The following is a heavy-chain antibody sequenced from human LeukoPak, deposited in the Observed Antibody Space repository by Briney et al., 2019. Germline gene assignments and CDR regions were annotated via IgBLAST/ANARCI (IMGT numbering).Heavy chain of an antibody. CDR1: GFTFSSYS. CDR2: ISSSSSYI. V-gene: IGHV3-21*01. Sequence: PGGSLRLSCAASGFTFSSYSMNWVRQAPGKGLEWVSSISSSSSYIYCADSVKGRLTISRDNAKNSLYLQMNSLRAEDTAVYYCARDGGYNWGYDYWGQGTLVTVSS. J-gene: IGHJ4*02. D-gene: IGHD5-24*01. CDR3: ARDGGYNWGYDY.